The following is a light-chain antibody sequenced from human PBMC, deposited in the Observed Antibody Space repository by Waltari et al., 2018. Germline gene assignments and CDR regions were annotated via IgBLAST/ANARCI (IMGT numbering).Light chain of an antibody. Sequence: SYDLTQDPAVSVAFGPTVGNTCQEDSLRTYYGNWCRQKPGQPPELVIYGKNNRPSGIPDRFSASSSGNTASLIITGAQAEDEADYYCSSRELSGHVVFGGGTRLTVL. CDR3: SSRELSGHVV. J-gene: IGLJ2*01. CDR2: GKN. CDR1: SLRTYY. V-gene: IGLV3-19*01.